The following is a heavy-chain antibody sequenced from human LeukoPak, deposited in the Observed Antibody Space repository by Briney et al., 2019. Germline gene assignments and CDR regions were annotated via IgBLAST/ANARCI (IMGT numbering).Heavy chain of an antibody. Sequence: SETLSLTCTVSGDSINSLDLWSWVRQPPGKGLEWIGEINHSGSTNYNPSLKSRVTISVDTSKNQFSLKLSSVTAADTAVYYCARWYYYDSSGYYFDYWGQGTLVTVSS. V-gene: IGHV4-4*02. CDR3: ARWYYYDSSGYYFDY. CDR2: INHSGST. CDR1: GDSINSLDL. J-gene: IGHJ4*02. D-gene: IGHD3-22*01.